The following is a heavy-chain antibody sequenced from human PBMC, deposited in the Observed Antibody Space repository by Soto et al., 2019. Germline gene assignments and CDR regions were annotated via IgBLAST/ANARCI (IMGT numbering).Heavy chain of an antibody. CDR2: IKQDGSEK. Sequence: GGSLRLSCAASGFTFSNYWMSWVRQAPGKGLEWVANIKQDGSEKYYVDSVKGRFTISRDNAKNSLYLQMNSLRAEDTAVYYCARGIRYYYYYGMDVWGQGITVTVSS. CDR3: ARGIRYYYYYGMDV. V-gene: IGHV3-7*05. CDR1: GFTFSNYW. J-gene: IGHJ6*02.